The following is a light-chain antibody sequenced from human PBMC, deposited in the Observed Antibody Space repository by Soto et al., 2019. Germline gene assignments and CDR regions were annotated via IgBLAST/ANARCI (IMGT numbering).Light chain of an antibody. CDR2: GAS. Sequence: EIVMTQSPDTLSVSPGERATLSCRASQSISSNLAWYLQKVGQAPRLLIYGASTRATGIPDRFSGSGSGTDFTLTISRLEPEDFAVYYCQQSGSSPPTFGQGTKVDIK. V-gene: IGKV3-20*01. CDR3: QQSGSSPPT. CDR1: QSISSN. J-gene: IGKJ1*01.